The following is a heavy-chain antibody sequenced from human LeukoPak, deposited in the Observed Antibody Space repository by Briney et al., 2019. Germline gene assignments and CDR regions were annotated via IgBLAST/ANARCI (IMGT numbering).Heavy chain of an antibody. CDR1: GFTFSSYA. CDR2: ISYDGSNK. Sequence: GGSLRLSCAASGFTFSSYAMHWVRQAPGKGLEWVAVISYDGSNKYYADSVKGRFTISRDNSKNTLYLQMNSLRAEDTAVYYCAKHSAARIEYFQHWGQGTLVTVSS. D-gene: IGHD6-6*01. V-gene: IGHV3-30-3*02. J-gene: IGHJ1*01. CDR3: AKHSAARIEYFQH.